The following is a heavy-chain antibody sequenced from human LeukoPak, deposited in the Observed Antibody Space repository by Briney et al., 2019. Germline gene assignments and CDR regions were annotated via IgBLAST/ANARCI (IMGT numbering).Heavy chain of an antibody. CDR2: ISGSGGST. D-gene: IGHD5-24*01. CDR3: AKGGDGYSYFDY. J-gene: IGHJ4*02. CDR1: GFTFSSYG. Sequence: PGGSLRLSCAASGFTFSSYGMSWVRQAPGKGLEWVSAISGSGGSTYYADSVKGRFTISRDNSKNTLYLQMNSLRAEDTAVYYCAKGGDGYSYFDYWGQGTLVTVSS. V-gene: IGHV3-23*01.